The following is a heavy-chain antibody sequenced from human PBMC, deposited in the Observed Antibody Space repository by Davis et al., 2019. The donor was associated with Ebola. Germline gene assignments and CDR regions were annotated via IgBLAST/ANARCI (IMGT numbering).Heavy chain of an antibody. Sequence: PGGSLRLSCAASGFTFSTYSMSWVRQAPGKALEWVSSISSDSDYIYYADSAKGRFTISRDNAKNSLYLQMNSLRAEDTAVYYCARGGLYDSSGYSHAAFYVWGRGTMVTVSS. V-gene: IGHV3-21*01. CDR3: ARGGLYDSSGYSHAAFYV. CDR2: ISSDSDYI. D-gene: IGHD3-22*01. CDR1: GFTFSTYS. J-gene: IGHJ3*01.